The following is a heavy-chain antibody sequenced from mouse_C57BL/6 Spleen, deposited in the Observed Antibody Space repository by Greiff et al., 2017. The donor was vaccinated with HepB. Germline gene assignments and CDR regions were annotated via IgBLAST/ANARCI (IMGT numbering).Heavy chain of an antibody. Sequence: QVHVKQSGAELVKPGASVKLSCKASGYTFTSYWMQWVKQRPGQGLEWIGEIDPSDSYTNYNQKFKGKATLTVDTSSSTAYMQLSSLTSEDSAVYYCARRDSYYYGSSYNWYFDVWGTGTTVTVSS. CDR3: ARRDSYYYGSSYNWYFDV. CDR1: GYTFTSYW. J-gene: IGHJ1*03. CDR2: IDPSDSYT. V-gene: IGHV1-50*01. D-gene: IGHD1-1*01.